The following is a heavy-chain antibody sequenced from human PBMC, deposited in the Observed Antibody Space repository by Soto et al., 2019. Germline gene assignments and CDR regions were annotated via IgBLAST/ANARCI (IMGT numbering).Heavy chain of an antibody. D-gene: IGHD2-15*01. CDR3: ARRSRGRCSNY. V-gene: IGHV4-39*01. Sequence: QLQLQESGPGLVKSSETLSLTCTVSGGGVYSDGYYWGWIRRPPGQGLEWIGNIYYSGSTYYNPCLKSRVTLSLETSKNQYSLRLSALSAADTAVYFCARRSRGRCSNYWGPGTLVTVSS. CDR1: GGGVYSDGYY. CDR2: IYYSGST. J-gene: IGHJ4*02.